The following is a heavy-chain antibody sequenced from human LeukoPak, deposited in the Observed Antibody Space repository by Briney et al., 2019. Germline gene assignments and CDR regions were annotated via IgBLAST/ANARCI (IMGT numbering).Heavy chain of an antibody. D-gene: IGHD4-17*01. Sequence: GGSLRLSCAASGFPFSTYAMSWDRQAPGKGLEWVSSIRGSDGSTYYADSVKGRFAISRDNSKNTLYLQMNSLRAEDTAVYYCAKDVYGDYGGLDYWGQGTLATVSS. CDR3: AKDVYGDYGGLDY. J-gene: IGHJ4*02. CDR2: IRGSDGST. V-gene: IGHV3-23*01. CDR1: GFPFSTYA.